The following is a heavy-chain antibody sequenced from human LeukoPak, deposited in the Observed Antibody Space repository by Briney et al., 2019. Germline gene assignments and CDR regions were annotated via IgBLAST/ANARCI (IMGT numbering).Heavy chain of an antibody. CDR1: GDSVSSNSAA. CDR2: TYYRSKWYN. Sequence: SSQTLSLTCAISGDSVSSNSAAWNWIRQSPSRGLEWLGRTYYRSKWYNDYAVSVKSRITINPDTSKNQFSLQLNSVTPEDTAVYYWARWDKGRPYNWFDPWGQGTLVTVSS. CDR3: ARWDKGRPYNWFDP. D-gene: IGHD1-26*01. V-gene: IGHV6-1*01. J-gene: IGHJ5*02.